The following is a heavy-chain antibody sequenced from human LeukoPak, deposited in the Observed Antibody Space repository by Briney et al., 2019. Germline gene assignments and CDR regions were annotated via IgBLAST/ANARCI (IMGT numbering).Heavy chain of an antibody. CDR3: ARGHIVVVTAPDY. V-gene: IGHV3-74*01. CDR1: GFTFSSYC. CDR2: INSDGSST. D-gene: IGHD2-21*02. Sequence: PGGSLRLSCAASGFTFSSYCMHWVRQAPGKGLVWVSRINSDGSSTYYADSVKGRFTISRDNAKNTLYLQMNNLRAEDTAVYYCARGHIVVVTAPDYWGEGTLVTVSS. J-gene: IGHJ4*02.